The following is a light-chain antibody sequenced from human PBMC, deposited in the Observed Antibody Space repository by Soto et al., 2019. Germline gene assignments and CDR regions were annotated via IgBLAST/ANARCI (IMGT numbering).Light chain of an antibody. V-gene: IGLV2-11*01. CDR2: DVS. CDR1: SSDVGGYNY. CDR3: CSYAGSHSWV. Sequence: QSALTQPRSVSGSPGQSVTISCTGTSSDVGGYNYVSWYQQHPGKAPKLIINDVSKRPSGAPDRFAGSKSGNTASLTISGLQAEDEADYYCCSYAGSHSWVFGGGTKLTVL. J-gene: IGLJ3*02.